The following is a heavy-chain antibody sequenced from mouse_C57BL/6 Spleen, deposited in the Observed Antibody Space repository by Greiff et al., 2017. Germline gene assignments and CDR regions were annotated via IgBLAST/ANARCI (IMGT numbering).Heavy chain of an antibody. V-gene: IGHV1-78*01. CDR2: IYPRDGST. Sequence: QVQLQQPDAELVKPGASVKLSCKASGYTFTDHSIHWMKQRPEQGLEWIGYIYPRDGSTKYNEKFKGKATLTADKSSSTAYMQLNSLTSEDSAVYFCARDNGSSYVFDYWGQGTTLTVSS. D-gene: IGHD1-1*01. CDR3: ARDNGSSYVFDY. CDR1: GYTFTDHS. J-gene: IGHJ2*01.